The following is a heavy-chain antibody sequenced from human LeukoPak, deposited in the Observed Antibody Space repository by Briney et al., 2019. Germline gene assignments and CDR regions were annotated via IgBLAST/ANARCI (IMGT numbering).Heavy chain of an antibody. Sequence: GGTLTLSCAASRFTFSSYGMSWLRQAPGKGLEWVAFIRNDGSNTYYADSVKGRFTISRDNSKNTLFLQMNSLGAEDTAVYDCANPPTVTSFDSWGQGTLVTVSS. CDR1: RFTFSSYG. D-gene: IGHD4-11*01. V-gene: IGHV3-30*02. J-gene: IGHJ4*02. CDR3: ANPPTVTSFDS. CDR2: IRNDGSNT.